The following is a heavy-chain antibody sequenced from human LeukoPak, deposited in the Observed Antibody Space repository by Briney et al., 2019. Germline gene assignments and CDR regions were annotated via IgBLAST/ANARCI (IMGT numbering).Heavy chain of an antibody. D-gene: IGHD4-11*01. CDR1: GYSISSGYY. Sequence: SETLSLTCTVSGYSISSGYYWGWIRQPPGKGLEWIGSVYHSGSTYSNPSLKSRVAISVDTSKNQFSLKLNSVTAADTAIYYCARDTTGATVGGSYFDYWGQGALATVSS. CDR3: ARDTTGATVGGSYFDY. V-gene: IGHV4-38-2*02. CDR2: VYHSGST. J-gene: IGHJ4*02.